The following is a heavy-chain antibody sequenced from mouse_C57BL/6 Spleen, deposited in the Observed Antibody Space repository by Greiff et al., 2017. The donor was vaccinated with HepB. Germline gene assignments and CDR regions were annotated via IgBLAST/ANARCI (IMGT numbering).Heavy chain of an antibody. J-gene: IGHJ1*03. D-gene: IGHD1-1*01. CDR1: GYTFTDYN. V-gene: IGHV1-18*01. CDR3: ARSSTTVDPWNFDV. CDR2: INPNNGGT. Sequence: EVQLQQSGPELVKPGASVKIPCKASGYTFTDYNMDWVKQSHGKSLEWIGDINPNNGGTIYNQKFKGKATLTVDKSSSTAYMELRSLTSEDTAVYYCARSSTTVDPWNFDVWGTGTTVTVSS.